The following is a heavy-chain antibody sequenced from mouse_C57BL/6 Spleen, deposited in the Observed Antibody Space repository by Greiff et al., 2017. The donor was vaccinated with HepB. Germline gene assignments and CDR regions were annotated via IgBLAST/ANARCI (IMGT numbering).Heavy chain of an antibody. V-gene: IGHV1-78*01. J-gene: IGHJ2*01. CDR2: IYPRDGST. D-gene: IGHD1-1*01. CDR1: VYTFTDHT. Sequence: QVQLQQSDAELVKPGASVKISCKVSVYTFTDHTIHWMKQRPEQGLEWIGYIYPRDGSTTYNEKFKGKATLTADKSSSTAYMQLNSLTSEDSAVYVCGRYPPLLRYSIDHWGHGTPRTVSS. CDR3: GRYPPLLRYSIDH.